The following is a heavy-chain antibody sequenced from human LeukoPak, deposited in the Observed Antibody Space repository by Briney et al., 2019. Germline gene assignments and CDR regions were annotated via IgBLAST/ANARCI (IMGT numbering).Heavy chain of an antibody. J-gene: IGHJ6*03. CDR3: ARSLRYMDV. CDR2: IYHSGST. Sequence: ASETLSLTCSVSGYSISSGYYWGWIRQPPGKGLEWIGSIYHSGSTYYNPSLKSRVTISVDTSKNQFSLKLSSVTAADTAVYYCARSLRYMDVWGKGTTVTVSS. CDR1: GYSISSGYY. V-gene: IGHV4-38-2*01.